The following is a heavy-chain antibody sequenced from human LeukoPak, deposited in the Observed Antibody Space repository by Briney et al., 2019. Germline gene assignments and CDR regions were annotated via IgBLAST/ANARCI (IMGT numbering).Heavy chain of an antibody. CDR1: GFTFDDYA. D-gene: IGHD2-21*02. V-gene: IGHV3-9*01. CDR2: ISYNSDTI. J-gene: IGHJ2*01. Sequence: GRSLRLSCAASGFTFDDYAMHWVRQAPGKGLEWVSGISYNSDTIAYADSVKGRFTISRDNAKNSLYLQMNSLRAEDTALYHCAKDYCGGDCYSGWYFDLWGRGTLVTVSS. CDR3: AKDYCGGDCYSGWYFDL.